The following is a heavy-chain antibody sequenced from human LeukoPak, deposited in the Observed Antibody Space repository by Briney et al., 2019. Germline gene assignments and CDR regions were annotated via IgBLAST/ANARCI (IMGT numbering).Heavy chain of an antibody. CDR1: GFTFSSYE. V-gene: IGHV3-48*03. D-gene: IGHD2-15*01. Sequence: QPGGSLRLSCAASGFTFSSYEMNWVRQAPGKGLEWVSYISSSGSTIYYADSVKGRFTISRDNAKNSLYLQMNSLRAEDTAVYYCAKGPVVTIDIWGEGAMVTVSS. CDR3: AKGPVVTIDI. J-gene: IGHJ3*02. CDR2: ISSSGSTI.